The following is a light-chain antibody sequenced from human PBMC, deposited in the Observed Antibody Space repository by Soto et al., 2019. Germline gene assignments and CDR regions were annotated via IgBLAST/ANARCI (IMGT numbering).Light chain of an antibody. CDR2: EVS. Sequence: QSALTQPASVSGSPGQSITISCTGTSSDVGGYNYVSWYQQHPGKAPKLVIYEVSDRPSGVSTRFSGSKSGNTASLTISGLQAEDEADYYCSSYTSSSTPYVFGTGTKVTVL. CDR3: SSYTSSSTPYV. V-gene: IGLV2-14*01. CDR1: SSDVGGYNY. J-gene: IGLJ1*01.